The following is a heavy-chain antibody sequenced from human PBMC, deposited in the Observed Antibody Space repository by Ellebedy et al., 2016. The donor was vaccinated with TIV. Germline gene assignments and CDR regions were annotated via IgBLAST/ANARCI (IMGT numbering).Heavy chain of an antibody. CDR2: ISYDVNLK. CDR3: VRDPGIAATGTLGVE. Sequence: GESLKISXAASGFTFSTFPMHWVRQAPGKGLEWVAVISYDVNLKFYTDSVKGRFTISRDNSENTLYLQLNSLRPEDTAVYYCVRDPGIAATGTLGVEWGQGTLVTVSS. V-gene: IGHV3-30*04. J-gene: IGHJ4*02. D-gene: IGHD6-13*01. CDR1: GFTFSTFP.